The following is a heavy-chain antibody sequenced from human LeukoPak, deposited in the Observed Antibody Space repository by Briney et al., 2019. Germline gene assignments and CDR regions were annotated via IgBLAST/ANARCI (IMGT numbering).Heavy chain of an antibody. CDR2: ISGSGGTT. J-gene: IGHJ5*02. Sequence: GGSLRLSCAASGFTFSSYDMSWVRQAPGKRPEWVSGISGSGGTTYYADSVKGRFTIARDNSKNTLYLQMNSLKADDTAVYYCAKDKFSVAVVADRLKWFDPWGQGTLVTVSS. CDR3: AKDKFSVAVVADRLKWFDP. D-gene: IGHD2-15*01. V-gene: IGHV3-23*01. CDR1: GFTFSSYD.